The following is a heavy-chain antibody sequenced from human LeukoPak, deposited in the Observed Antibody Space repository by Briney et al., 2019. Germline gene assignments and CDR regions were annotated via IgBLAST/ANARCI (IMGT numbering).Heavy chain of an antibody. CDR3: ARPYGGYVDYYFDY. CDR2: INSDGSTT. Sequence: PGGSLRLSCAASGFTFSSYWMHWVRQAPGKGLVWVSRINSDGSTTNYADYVKGRFTISRDNAKNTLYLQMNSLRTEDTAVYYCARPYGGYVDYYFDYWGQGTLVTVSS. J-gene: IGHJ4*02. CDR1: GFTFSSYW. V-gene: IGHV3-74*01. D-gene: IGHD5-12*01.